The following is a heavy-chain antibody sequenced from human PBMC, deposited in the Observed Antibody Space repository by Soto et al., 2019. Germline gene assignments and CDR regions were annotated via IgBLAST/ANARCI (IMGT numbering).Heavy chain of an antibody. J-gene: IGHJ4*01. CDR1: GYTFTNYG. D-gene: IGHD6-6*01. Sequence: QVPLVKSGAEVKKPGASVKVSCKASGYTFTNYGINWVRQAPGQGLEWLGWVSAYNGERRYAQRVQARVIMTTDTSTTTAYMELRGLRSDDTAVYYCARGTSIPASGDYWGEGTLVTVSS. V-gene: IGHV1-18*01. CDR3: ARGTSIPASGDY. CDR2: VSAYNGER.